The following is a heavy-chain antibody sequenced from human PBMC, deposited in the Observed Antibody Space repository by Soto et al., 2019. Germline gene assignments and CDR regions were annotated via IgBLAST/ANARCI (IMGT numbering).Heavy chain of an antibody. CDR3: ATNTVTKVDDY. CDR1: GFTFSNFW. V-gene: IGHV3-7*03. D-gene: IGHD4-17*01. Sequence: GGSLRLSCEASGFTFSNFWMSWVRQAPGKGLEWVANIKQDGSEKKYVDSVKGRFIISRDNAKNSLSLQMNSLRAEDTAVYYCATNTVTKVDDYWGQGARVTVSS. CDR2: IKQDGSEK. J-gene: IGHJ4*02.